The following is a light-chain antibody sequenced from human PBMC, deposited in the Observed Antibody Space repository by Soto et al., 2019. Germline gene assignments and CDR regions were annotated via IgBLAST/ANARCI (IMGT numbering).Light chain of an antibody. V-gene: IGLV2-14*01. CDR2: DVS. Sequence: QSALTRPASVSGSPGQSTTISCTGSSSDVGGYNYVSWYQQHPGKAPKLIIYDVSNRPSGVSNRFSGSKSGNTASLTISGLQAEDEADYYCSSYTSGSTYVFGTGTKLTVL. J-gene: IGLJ1*01. CDR3: SSYTSGSTYV. CDR1: SSDVGGYNY.